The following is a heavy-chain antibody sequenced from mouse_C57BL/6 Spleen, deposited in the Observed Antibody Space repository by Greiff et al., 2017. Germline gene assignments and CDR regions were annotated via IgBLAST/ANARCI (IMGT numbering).Heavy chain of an antibody. V-gene: IGHV10-1*01. Sequence: EVQVVESGGGLVQPKGSLKLSCAASGFSFNTYAMNWVRQAPGKGLEWVARIRSKSNNYATYYADSVTDRFTISRDDSESMLYLQMNNLKTEDTAMYYFVRHYYYGSSYAMDYWGQGTSVTVSS. CDR2: IRSKSNNYAT. CDR1: GFSFNTYA. J-gene: IGHJ4*01. CDR3: VRHYYYGSSYAMDY. D-gene: IGHD1-1*01.